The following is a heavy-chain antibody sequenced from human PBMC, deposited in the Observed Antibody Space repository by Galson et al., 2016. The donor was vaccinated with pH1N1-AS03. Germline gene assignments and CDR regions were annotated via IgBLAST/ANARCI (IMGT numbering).Heavy chain of an antibody. CDR1: AFTFSNAW. V-gene: IGHV3-15*01. J-gene: IGHJ3*01. Sequence: SLRLSCAGSAFTFSNAWMTWVRQAPGKGLEWIGRIKSETGGGTTDYAAPVKGRFTISRDDSINTLYLQMNSLQTDDTGAYFCTTDGPGGYITWGQGTLVTVSS. CDR2: IKSETGGGTT. CDR3: TTDGPGGYIT. D-gene: IGHD5-12*01.